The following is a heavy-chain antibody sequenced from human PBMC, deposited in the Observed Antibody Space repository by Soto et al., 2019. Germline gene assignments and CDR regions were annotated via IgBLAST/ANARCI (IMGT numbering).Heavy chain of an antibody. CDR2: ISNNGDTA. J-gene: IGHJ4*02. Sequence: VQLLESGGGLVQPGGSLTLSCATSGFTFSSYAMVWVRQAAEKGLEWVASISNNGDTAYYVDSVKGRFTISRGNSENTLYLQMNGLRADDTALYFCAKSRVFIGAIVTLLDSWGQGTQVTVSS. CDR1: GFTFSSYA. CDR3: AKSRVFIGAIVTLLDS. D-gene: IGHD3-16*02. V-gene: IGHV3-23*01.